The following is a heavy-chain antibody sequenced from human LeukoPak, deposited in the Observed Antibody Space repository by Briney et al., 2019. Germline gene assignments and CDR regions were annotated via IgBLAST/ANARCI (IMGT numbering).Heavy chain of an antibody. D-gene: IGHD2-15*01. CDR2: ISGSGGST. CDR3: AKDILVSYYFDY. V-gene: IGHV3-23*01. Sequence: GGSLRLSCAASGFTFSSYAMSWVRQAPGKGLEWVSAISGSGGSTDYADSVKGRFTISRDNSKNTLYLQMNSLSDEATAVYYCAKDILVSYYFDYWGQGTLVTVSS. CDR1: GFTFSSYA. J-gene: IGHJ4*02.